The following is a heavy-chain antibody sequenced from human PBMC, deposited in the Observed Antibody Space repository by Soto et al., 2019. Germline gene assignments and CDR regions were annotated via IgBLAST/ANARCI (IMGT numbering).Heavy chain of an antibody. J-gene: IGHJ5*02. CDR3: AIVPSP. CDR1: GGSISSGGYS. Sequence: QLQLQESGSGLVKPSQTLSLTCAVSGGSISSGGYSWSWIRQPPGKGLEWIGNIYHSGSTSCNPSLQRRSTISVDRSNTLFSLTLSSVTAADTAVYYCAIVPSPWGQGTLVTVSS. V-gene: IGHV4-30-2*01. CDR2: IYHSGST.